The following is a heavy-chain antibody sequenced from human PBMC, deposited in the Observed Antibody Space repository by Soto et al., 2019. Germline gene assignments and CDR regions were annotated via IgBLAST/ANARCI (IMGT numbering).Heavy chain of an antibody. CDR2: INPSGGST. CDR1: GYTFTSYY. D-gene: IGHD3-22*01. CDR3: ARVGFIYYDSSGYALGTFDI. V-gene: IGHV1-46*01. J-gene: IGHJ3*02. Sequence: ASVKVSCKASGYTFTSYYMHGVRQAPGQGLEWMGIINPSGGSTSYAQKFQGRVTMTRDTSTSTVYMELSSLRSEDTAVYYCARVGFIYYDSSGYALGTFDIWGQGTMVTVSS.